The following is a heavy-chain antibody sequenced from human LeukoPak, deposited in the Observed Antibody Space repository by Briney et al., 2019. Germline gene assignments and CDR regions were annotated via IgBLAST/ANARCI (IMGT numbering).Heavy chain of an antibody. CDR3: ARSSYYYDSSGYYRNHYYYGMDV. V-gene: IGHV4-34*01. Sequence: SETLSLTCAVYGGSFSGYYWSWIRQPPGKGLEWIGSIYYSGSTYYNPSLKSRVTISVDTSKNQFSLKLSSVTAADTAVYYCARSSYYYDSSGYYRNHYYYGMDVWGQGTTVTVSS. CDR2: IYYSGST. CDR1: GGSFSGYY. D-gene: IGHD3-22*01. J-gene: IGHJ6*02.